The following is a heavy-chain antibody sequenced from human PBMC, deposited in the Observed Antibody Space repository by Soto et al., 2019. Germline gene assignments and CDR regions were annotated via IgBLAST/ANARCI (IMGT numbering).Heavy chain of an antibody. V-gene: IGHV3-33*01. Sequence: QVQLVESGGGVVQPGRSLRLSCAASGFMFNNHGMNWVRQAPGKGLEWVAVIWSDGNNRYYADSVKGRFTISRDNSKNMLYLQMNSLRGEDTAVYYCVRGDNWNDEASDYWGQGTLVTVSS. CDR2: IWSDGNNR. D-gene: IGHD1-1*01. CDR3: VRGDNWNDEASDY. J-gene: IGHJ4*02. CDR1: GFMFNNHG.